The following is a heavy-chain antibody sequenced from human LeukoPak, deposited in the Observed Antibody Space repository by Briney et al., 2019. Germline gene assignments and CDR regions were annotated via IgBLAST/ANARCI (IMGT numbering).Heavy chain of an antibody. D-gene: IGHD6-13*01. CDR1: GGSFSGYY. CDR3: ARDLAAAAPFFDY. Sequence: PSETLSLTCAVYGGSFSGYYWSWIRQPPGKGLEWIGEINHSGSTNYNPSLKSRVTISVDTSKNQFSLKLSSVTAADTAVYYCARDLAAAAPFFDYWGQGTLVTVSS. V-gene: IGHV4-34*01. J-gene: IGHJ4*02. CDR2: INHSGST.